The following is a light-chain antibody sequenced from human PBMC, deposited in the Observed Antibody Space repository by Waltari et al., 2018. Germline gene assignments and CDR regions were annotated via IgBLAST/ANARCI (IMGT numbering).Light chain of an antibody. CDR2: CAY. J-gene: IGKJ2*01. CDR1: QSVCTN. V-gene: IGKV3-15*01. CDR3: QQYNIWPPNHT. Sequence: EILMTQSPATLSVSPGEVATLSCRASQSVCTNLAWYQQKPGQPPRGVVYCAYRGARGMPARFSGGGSGTEFTLTISSLQSEDFAVYYCQQYNIWPPNHTFGQGTKLEI.